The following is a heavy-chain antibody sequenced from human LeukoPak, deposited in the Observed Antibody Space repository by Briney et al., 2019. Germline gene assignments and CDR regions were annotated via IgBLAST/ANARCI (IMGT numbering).Heavy chain of an antibody. Sequence: GGSLRLSCAASGFAFSSYSMSWVRQAPGKGLEWVATVSRSGGDTYYADSVKGRFTISRDNAKNSLYLQMNSLRAEATAVYYCADRRIVGSDAGYYYYYMDVWGKGTTVTVSS. CDR2: VSRSGGDT. D-gene: IGHD1-26*01. CDR1: GFAFSSYS. J-gene: IGHJ6*03. V-gene: IGHV3-23*01. CDR3: ADRRIVGSDAGYYYYYMDV.